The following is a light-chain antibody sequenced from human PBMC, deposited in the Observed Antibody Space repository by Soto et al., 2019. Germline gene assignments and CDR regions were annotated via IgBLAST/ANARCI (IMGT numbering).Light chain of an antibody. CDR1: QTISTN. Sequence: EIVLTQSPPTLSLSPGERDTISCRASQTISTNLAWYQQKPGQAPRLLIYDASNRATGIPARFSGSGSGTDFTLTISSLEPEDFAVYYCHQRQSWPRTFGQGTEVVIK. CDR2: DAS. V-gene: IGKV3-11*01. CDR3: HQRQSWPRT. J-gene: IGKJ1*01.